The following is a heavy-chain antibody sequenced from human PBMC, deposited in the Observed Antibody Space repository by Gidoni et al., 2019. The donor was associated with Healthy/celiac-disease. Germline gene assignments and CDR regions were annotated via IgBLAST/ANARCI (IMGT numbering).Heavy chain of an antibody. V-gene: IGHV3-23*01. D-gene: IGHD3-10*01. CDR1: GFTFSSYA. CDR3: AKERGVTMVRGVTSNWFDP. CDR2: ISGSGGST. J-gene: IGHJ5*02. Sequence: EVQLLESGGGLVQPGGSLRLSCAASGFTFSSYAMSWVRQAPGTGLEWVSAISGSGGSTYYADSVKGRFTISRDNSKNTLYLQMNSLRAEDTAVYYCAKERGVTMVRGVTSNWFDPWGQGTLVTVSS.